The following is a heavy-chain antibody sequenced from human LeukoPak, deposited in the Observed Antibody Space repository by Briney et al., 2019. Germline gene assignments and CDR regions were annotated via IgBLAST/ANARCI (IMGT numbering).Heavy chain of an antibody. CDR1: GFTFSSYE. J-gene: IGHJ4*02. Sequence: PGGSLRLSCAASGFTFSSYEMNWVRQAPGKGLEWGSYISSSGSTIYYADSVKGRFTISRDNAKNSLYLQMNSLRAEDTAVYYCARDYYDSSGYYGYWGQGTLVTVSS. CDR2: ISSSGSTI. D-gene: IGHD3-22*01. V-gene: IGHV3-48*03. CDR3: ARDYYDSSGYYGY.